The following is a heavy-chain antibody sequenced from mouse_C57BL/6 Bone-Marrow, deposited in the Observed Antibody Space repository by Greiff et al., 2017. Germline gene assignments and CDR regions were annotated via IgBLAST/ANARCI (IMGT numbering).Heavy chain of an antibody. J-gene: IGHJ4*01. Sequence: VQLQQSGAELVRPGTSVKVSCKASGYAFTNYLIEWVKQRPGQGLEWIGVINPGSGGTNYNEKFKGKATLTADKSSSTAYMQLSSLTSEDSAVYFCASPSAMDYWGQGTSGTVSS. V-gene: IGHV1-54*01. CDR1: GYAFTNYL. CDR2: INPGSGGT. CDR3: ASPSAMDY.